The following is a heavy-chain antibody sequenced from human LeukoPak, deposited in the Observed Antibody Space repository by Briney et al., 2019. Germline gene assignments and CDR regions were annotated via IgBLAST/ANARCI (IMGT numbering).Heavy chain of an antibody. CDR3: ARRSRGGFDY. D-gene: IGHD3-16*01. V-gene: IGHV3-33*01. J-gene: IGHJ4*02. CDR1: GFTFRSYG. Sequence: PGSSLRLFCAASGFTFRSYGMHGVRQAPGKGLEWVAVIWYDGSNKYYADSVKGRFTISRDNSKNTLYLQMNSLRAEDTAVYYCARRSRGGFDYWGQGTLVTVSS. CDR2: IWYDGSNK.